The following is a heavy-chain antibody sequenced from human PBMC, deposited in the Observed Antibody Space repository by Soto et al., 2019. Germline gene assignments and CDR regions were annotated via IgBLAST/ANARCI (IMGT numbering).Heavy chain of an antibody. CDR2: INSDGSST. Sequence: GGSLRLSSAASGFTFSNYWMHWVRQAPGEGLVWVSHINSDGSSTTYADSVKGRFTISRDNAKNTLYLQMNSLRAEDTALYYCARDLPGTGIDYWGQGTLVTVSS. V-gene: IGHV3-74*03. J-gene: IGHJ4*02. CDR3: ARDLPGTGIDY. D-gene: IGHD3-10*01. CDR1: GFTFSNYW.